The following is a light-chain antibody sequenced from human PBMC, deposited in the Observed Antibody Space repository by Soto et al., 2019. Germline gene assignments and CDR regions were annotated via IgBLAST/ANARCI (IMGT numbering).Light chain of an antibody. CDR2: GAS. Sequence: EIVLTQSPGTLSLSPGERATLSCRASQSVSSSYLAWYQQKPGQAPRLLIYGASRRATGIPDRLSGSGSGTDFTLTISRLEPEDFAVYYCQQYDSPPYTFGQGTKLEIK. CDR1: QSVSSSY. CDR3: QQYDSPPYT. V-gene: IGKV3-20*01. J-gene: IGKJ2*01.